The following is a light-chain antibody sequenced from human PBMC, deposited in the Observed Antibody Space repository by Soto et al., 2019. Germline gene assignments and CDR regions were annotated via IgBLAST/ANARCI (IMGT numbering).Light chain of an antibody. CDR2: YDS. V-gene: IGLV3-21*04. Sequence: SYELTQPPSVSVAPGKTARITCGGNNIGIKSVHWYQQKPGQAPVLVIYYDSDRPSGIPERFSGSNSGNTATLTISRVEARDEADYYCQVWDSSSDHVVFGGGTKLTVL. J-gene: IGLJ2*01. CDR3: QVWDSSSDHVV. CDR1: NIGIKS.